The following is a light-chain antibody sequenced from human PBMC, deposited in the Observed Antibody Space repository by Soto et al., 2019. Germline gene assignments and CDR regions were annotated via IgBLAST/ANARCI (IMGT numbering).Light chain of an antibody. Sequence: SYDLTQPPSASMSPGQTARITCSGDELSKQYSFWYQQKPGQAPVLVIYKDTERASGIPERFSGSSSGTTVTLTISGVRAEDEATYYCQSSDDTGDYYLFGTGTKVTVL. CDR2: KDT. CDR3: QSSDDTGDYYL. CDR1: ELSKQY. V-gene: IGLV3-25*02. J-gene: IGLJ1*01.